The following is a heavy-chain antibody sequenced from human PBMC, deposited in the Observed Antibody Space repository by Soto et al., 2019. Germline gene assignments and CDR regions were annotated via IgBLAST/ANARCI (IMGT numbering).Heavy chain of an antibody. J-gene: IGHJ5*02. CDR2: IFDSGIT. CDR3: ASQFCSGGACFNWFDP. D-gene: IGHD2-21*02. CDR1: GGSIRSSLYY. Sequence: PPETLSLTCTVSGGSIRSSLYYWSWIRQPPGKGLEWIGYIFDSGITHYNPSLKSRVAMSVDTSKNQFSLNLTSVTAADTAVYFCASQFCSGGACFNWFDPWGHGTLVTVSS. V-gene: IGHV4-30-4*01.